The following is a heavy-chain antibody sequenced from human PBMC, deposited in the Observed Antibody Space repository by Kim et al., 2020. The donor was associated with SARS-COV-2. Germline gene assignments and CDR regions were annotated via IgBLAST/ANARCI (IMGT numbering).Heavy chain of an antibody. CDR3: ARAIRGSSYYYYYCMDV. Sequence: GGSLRLSCAASGFTFSNYAMRWVRQATGKGLEWVSAIGTAGGTYYPGYVKGRFPISRENAKNSLYLQLNSLRAGDKAVYYCARAIRGSSYYYYYCMDVWGRGTTVTVSS. CDR2: IGTAGGT. CDR1: GFTFSNYA. J-gene: IGHJ6*02. V-gene: IGHV3-13*01. D-gene: IGHD5-12*01.